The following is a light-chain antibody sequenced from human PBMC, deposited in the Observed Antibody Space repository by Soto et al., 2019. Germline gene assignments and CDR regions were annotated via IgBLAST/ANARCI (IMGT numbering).Light chain of an antibody. Sequence: DIQMTQSPSTLSASVGDRVTITCRASQSISSWLAWYQQKPGKAPKLLIYDASSLESGVPSSFSGSASGTEFTLTISSLQPDDFATYYCQQYNSYPWTFGQGTKVEIK. V-gene: IGKV1-5*01. CDR1: QSISSW. J-gene: IGKJ1*01. CDR2: DAS. CDR3: QQYNSYPWT.